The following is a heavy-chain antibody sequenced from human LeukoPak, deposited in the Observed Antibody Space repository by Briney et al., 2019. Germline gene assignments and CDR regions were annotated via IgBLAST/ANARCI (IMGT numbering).Heavy chain of an antibody. D-gene: IGHD2-15*01. J-gene: IGHJ4*02. CDR3: ARDKAATPPFDY. CDR2: ISSSSSYI. CDR1: GFTFSSYS. V-gene: IGHV3-21*01. Sequence: GGSLRLSCAASGFTFSSYSMNWVRQAPGKGLEWVSSISSSSSYIYYADSVKGRSTISRDNAKNSLYLQMNSLRAEDTAVYYCARDKAATPPFDYWGQGTLVTVSS.